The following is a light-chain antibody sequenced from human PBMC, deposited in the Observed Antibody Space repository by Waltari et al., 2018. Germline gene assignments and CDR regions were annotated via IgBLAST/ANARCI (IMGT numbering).Light chain of an antibody. J-gene: IGLJ2*01. CDR2: GKN. Sequence: SSELTQDPAVSVALGQTVRITCQGDSLRSYYASWYQQKPGQAPCLVIYGKNNRPSGIPDRFSGSSAGNTASLTITGAQAEDEADYYCNSRDSSGNHVVFGGGTKLTVL. CDR1: SLRSYY. V-gene: IGLV3-19*01. CDR3: NSRDSSGNHVV.